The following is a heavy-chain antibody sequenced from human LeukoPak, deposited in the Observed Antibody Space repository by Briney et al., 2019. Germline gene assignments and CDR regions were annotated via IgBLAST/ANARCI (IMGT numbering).Heavy chain of an antibody. CDR3: ARDRKYYYDSSLDV. CDR2: IYHSGST. CDR1: GCSISSGYY. J-gene: IGHJ6*04. Sequence: PSETLSLTCAVSGCSISSGYYWGWIRQPPGKGLEWIGSIYHSGSTYYNPSLKSRVTISVDTSKNQFSLKLSSVTAADTAVYYCARDRKYYYDSSLDVWGKGTTVTVSS. D-gene: IGHD3-22*01. V-gene: IGHV4-38-2*02.